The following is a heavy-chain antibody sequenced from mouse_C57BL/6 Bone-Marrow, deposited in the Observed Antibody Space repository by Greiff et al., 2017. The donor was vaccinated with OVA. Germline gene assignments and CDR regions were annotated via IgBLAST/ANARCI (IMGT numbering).Heavy chain of an antibody. CDR1: GFTFSDYG. CDR3: ASPSGSGYFDY. D-gene: IGHD1-1*01. CDR2: ISSGSSTI. J-gene: IGHJ3*01. V-gene: IGHV5-17*01. Sequence: EVKLMESGGGLVKPGGSLKLSCAASGFTFSDYGMHWVRQAPEKGLEWVAYISSGSSTIYYADTVKGRFTISRDNAKNTLFLQMTSLRSEDTAMYYCASPSGSGYFDYWGQGTLVTVSA.